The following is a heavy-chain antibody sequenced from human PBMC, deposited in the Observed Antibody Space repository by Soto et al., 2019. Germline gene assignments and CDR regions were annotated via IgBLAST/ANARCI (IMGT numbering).Heavy chain of an antibody. CDR3: AATVLRFVTSPAYSRWFDP. J-gene: IGHJ5*02. CDR1: GYTFTSYG. CDR2: ISAYNGNT. Sequence: GASVKVSCKASGYTFTSYGISSVRQAPGQGLEWMGWISAYNGNTNYAQKLQGRVTMTTDTSTSTAYMELRSLRSDDTAVYYCAATVLRFVTSPAYSRWFDPWGQVTLVTVS. V-gene: IGHV1-18*04. D-gene: IGHD3-3*01.